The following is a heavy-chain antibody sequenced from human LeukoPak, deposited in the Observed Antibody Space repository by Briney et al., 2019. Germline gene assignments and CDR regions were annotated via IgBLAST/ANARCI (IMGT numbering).Heavy chain of an antibody. CDR1: GFTFSNFA. J-gene: IGHJ4*02. Sequence: GGSLRLSCSASGFTFSNFALHWVRQAPGKGLEYVSAISSSGGTTYYADSMEGRFTISRDNSKNTLYLQMSSLRTDDTAVYYCAKGSNRGVATIDYWGQGTLVTVSS. CDR2: ISSSGGTT. D-gene: IGHD5-12*01. CDR3: AKGSNRGVATIDY. V-gene: IGHV3-64D*06.